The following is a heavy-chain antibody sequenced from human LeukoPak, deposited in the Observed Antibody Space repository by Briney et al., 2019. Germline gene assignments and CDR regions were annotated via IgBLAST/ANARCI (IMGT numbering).Heavy chain of an antibody. J-gene: IGHJ4*02. Sequence: KTSETLSLTCTVSGGSISSYYWSWIRQPPGKGLEWIGYIYYSGSTNYNPSLKSRVTISVDTSKNQFSLKLNSVTAADTAVYYCARRRRGGRAARYFDYWGQGTLVTVSS. CDR1: GGSISSYY. V-gene: IGHV4-59*08. CDR2: IYYSGST. CDR3: ARRRRGGRAARYFDY. D-gene: IGHD6-6*01.